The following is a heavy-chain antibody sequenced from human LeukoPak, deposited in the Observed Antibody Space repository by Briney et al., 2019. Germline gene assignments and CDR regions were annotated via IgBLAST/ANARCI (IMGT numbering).Heavy chain of an antibody. CDR1: GFTFSNYN. Sequence: GGSLRLSCAASGFTFSNYNMNWVRQAPGEGLEWVSSISSSSSYIYYADSVKGRFTISRDNAKNSLYLQMNSLRAEDTAVYYCARDRSPGYDFWSAYPSDYWGQGTLVTVSS. V-gene: IGHV3-21*01. J-gene: IGHJ4*02. CDR3: ARDRSPGYDFWSAYPSDY. CDR2: ISSSSSYI. D-gene: IGHD3-3*01.